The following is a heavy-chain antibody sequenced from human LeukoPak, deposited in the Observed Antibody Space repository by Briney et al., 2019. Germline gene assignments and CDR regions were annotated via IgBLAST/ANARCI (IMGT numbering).Heavy chain of an antibody. D-gene: IGHD2-2*01. CDR1: GFTFSSYS. CDR2: ISSSSSTI. J-gene: IGHJ6*03. V-gene: IGHV3-48*01. Sequence: GGSLRLSCAASGFTFSSYSMNWVRQAPGKGLEWVSCISSSSSTIYYADSVKGRFTISRDNAKNSLYLQMNSLRAEDTAVYYCARERPCSSTSCYYYYYMDVWGKGTTVTVSS. CDR3: ARERPCSSTSCYYYYYMDV.